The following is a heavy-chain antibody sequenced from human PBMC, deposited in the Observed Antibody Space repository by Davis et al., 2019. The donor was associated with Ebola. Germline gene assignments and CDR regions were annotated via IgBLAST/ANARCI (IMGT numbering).Heavy chain of an antibody. J-gene: IGHJ4*02. CDR1: GFTFSSSA. CDR3: AKDYDFWSGRLDQ. V-gene: IGHV3-23*01. Sequence: GESLKISCAASGFTFSSSAMSWVRQAPGKGLEWVSAISGSGGSTYYADSVKGRFPISRDNSKNTLYLQMNSLRAEDTAMYYCAKDYDFWSGRLDQWGQGTLVTVSS. CDR2: ISGSGGST. D-gene: IGHD3-3*01.